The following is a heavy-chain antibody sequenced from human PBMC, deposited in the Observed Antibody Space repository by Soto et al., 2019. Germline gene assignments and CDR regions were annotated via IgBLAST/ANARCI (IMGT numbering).Heavy chain of an antibody. CDR3: ARRIVATETFDD. D-gene: IGHD5-12*01. CDR1: GGSISSYY. V-gene: IGHV4-59*01. CDR2: IYYSGST. J-gene: IGHJ4*02. Sequence: PSETLSLTCTVSGGSISSYYWSWIRQPPGKGLEWIGYIYYSGSTNYNPSLKSRLIISVDTSKNQFSLKLSSVTAADTAVYYCARRIVATETFDDWGQGTLVTVSS.